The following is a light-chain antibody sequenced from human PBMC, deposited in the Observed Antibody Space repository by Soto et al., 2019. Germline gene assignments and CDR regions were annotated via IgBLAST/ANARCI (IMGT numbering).Light chain of an antibody. J-gene: IGKJ2*01. Sequence: DIPMTQSPSTLSASVGDRVTITCRASQSITTWLAWYQQKPGKAPKLLIYKAINLQSGVPSRFSGNGSGTEFTLTISSLQPDDFGTYYCQRYNDYQYVFGQGTKLDMK. CDR2: KAI. V-gene: IGKV1-5*03. CDR1: QSITTW. CDR3: QRYNDYQYV.